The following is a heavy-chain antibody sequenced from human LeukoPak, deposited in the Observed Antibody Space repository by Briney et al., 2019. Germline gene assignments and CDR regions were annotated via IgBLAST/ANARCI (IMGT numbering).Heavy chain of an antibody. D-gene: IGHD6-13*01. Sequence: GASVTVSCKASGYTFTDYYMHWVRQAPGQGLEWMGWINPDSGGTNFAQKFQGRVTMSRDSSISTAYMELSRLRYDDTAVYFCATDRARSSSWYELDYWGQGTLVTVSS. CDR2: INPDSGGT. CDR1: GYTFTDYY. J-gene: IGHJ4*02. CDR3: ATDRARSSSWYELDY. V-gene: IGHV1-2*02.